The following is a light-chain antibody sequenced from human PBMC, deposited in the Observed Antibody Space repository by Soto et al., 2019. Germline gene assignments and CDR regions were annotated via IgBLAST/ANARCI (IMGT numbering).Light chain of an antibody. CDR1: QSVSLS. Sequence: LLTQCPFVLFFVRCVIATLXXRTSQSVSLSLAWYQQKPGQAPRLLIYDASKRASGFPARFSGSGSGTDFTLTISSLEPEDFAVYYCQERTGWPPWTFGQGTKVDIK. CDR3: QERTGWPPWT. CDR2: DAS. V-gene: IGKV3-11*01. J-gene: IGKJ1*01.